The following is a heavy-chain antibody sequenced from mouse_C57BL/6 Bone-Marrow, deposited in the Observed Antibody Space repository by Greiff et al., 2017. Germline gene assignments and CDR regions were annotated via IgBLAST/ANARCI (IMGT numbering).Heavy chain of an antibody. V-gene: IGHV5-9-1*02. CDR3: TRDEDCDSNSYYWYFDV. D-gene: IGHD1-1*01. CDR2: ISSGGDYI. Sequence: EVKVVESGEGLVKPGGSLKLSCAASGFTFSSYAMSWVRQTPEKRLEWVAYISSGGDYIYYADTVKGRFTITRDNARNTLYLQMSSLKSEDTAMYYCTRDEDCDSNSYYWYFDVWGTGTTVTVSS. CDR1: GFTFSSYA. J-gene: IGHJ1*03.